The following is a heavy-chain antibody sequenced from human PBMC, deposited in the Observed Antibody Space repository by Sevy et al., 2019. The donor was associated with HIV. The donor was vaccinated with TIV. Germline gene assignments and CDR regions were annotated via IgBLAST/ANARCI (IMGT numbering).Heavy chain of an antibody. CDR1: GYTFTSYG. Sequence: ASVKVSCKASGYTFTSYGISWVRQAPGQGLEWMGWISAYNGNTNYAQKLQGRVTMTTDTSTSTAYMKLRSLRTDDTAVYYGARDRPYDSSGYYSDAFDIWGQGTMVTVSS. V-gene: IGHV1-18*01. J-gene: IGHJ3*02. CDR2: ISAYNGNT. D-gene: IGHD3-22*01. CDR3: ARDRPYDSSGYYSDAFDI.